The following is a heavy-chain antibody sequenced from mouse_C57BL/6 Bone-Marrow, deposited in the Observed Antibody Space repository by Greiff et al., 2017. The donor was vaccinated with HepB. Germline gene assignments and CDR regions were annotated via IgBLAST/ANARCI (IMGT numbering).Heavy chain of an antibody. V-gene: IGHV1-82*01. CDR1: GYAFSSSW. CDR2: IYPGDGDT. Sequence: QVQLQQSGPELVKPGASVKISCKASGYAFSSSWMNWVKQRPGKGLEWIGRIYPGDGDTNYNGKFKGKATLTTDKSSSTAYMQLRSMTSEGSAVYFCARKGAPGFDYWAQGTTLTVS. CDR3: ARKGAPGFDY. J-gene: IGHJ2*01.